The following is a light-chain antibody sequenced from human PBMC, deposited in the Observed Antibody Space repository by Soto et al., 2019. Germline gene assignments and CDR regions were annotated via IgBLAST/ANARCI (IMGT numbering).Light chain of an antibody. CDR3: QKHDGVPL. CDR2: DAS. V-gene: IGKV1-33*01. CDR1: QDISNH. J-gene: IGKJ3*01. Sequence: DIQLTQSPSSLSASVGDRVTITCQASQDISNHLNWYQQKPGKAPNLLIYDASDLETGVPSRFSGGGSGTFFSFTINSLRPEDIATYYCQKHDGVPLFGPGTKVAIK.